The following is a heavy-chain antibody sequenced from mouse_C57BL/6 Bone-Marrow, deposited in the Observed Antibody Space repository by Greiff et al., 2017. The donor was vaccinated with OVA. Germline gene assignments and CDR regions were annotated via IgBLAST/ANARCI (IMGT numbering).Heavy chain of an antibody. V-gene: IGHV1-76*01. CDR2: IYPGSGNT. Sequence: QVQLQQSGAELVRPGASVKLSCKASGYTFTDYYINWVTQRPGQGLEWIARIYPGSGNTYYNEKFKGKATLTAEKSSSTAYMQLSSLTSEDSAVYFCAIYYGSRYYAMDYWGQGTSVTVSS. CDR1: GYTFTDYY. CDR3: AIYYGSRYYAMDY. D-gene: IGHD1-1*01. J-gene: IGHJ4*01.